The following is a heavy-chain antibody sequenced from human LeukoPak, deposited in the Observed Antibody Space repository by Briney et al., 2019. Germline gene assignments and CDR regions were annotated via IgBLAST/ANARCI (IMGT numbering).Heavy chain of an antibody. Sequence: SDTLSLTCAVSGYSISSSNWRGWIRQPPGKGLEWIGFIYHSGATNYNPSLKSRVTMSVDTSKNQFSLRLTSVTDVDTAVYYCARLHNAGAVPGTNFFDYWGQGTLLTVSS. V-gene: IGHV4-28*01. J-gene: IGHJ4*02. CDR3: ARLHNAGAVPGTNFFDY. CDR1: GYSISSSNW. CDR2: IYHSGAT. D-gene: IGHD6-19*01.